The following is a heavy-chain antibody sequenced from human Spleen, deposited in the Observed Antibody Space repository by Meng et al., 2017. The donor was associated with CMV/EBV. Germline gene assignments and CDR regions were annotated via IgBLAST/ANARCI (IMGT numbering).Heavy chain of an antibody. CDR2: INHSGST. Sequence: SLTCAVYGGSFSGYYWSWIRQPPGKGLEWIGEINHSGSTNYNPSLKSRVTISVDTSKNQFSLKLSSVTAADTAVYYCARGAAAGTSYWGQGTLVTVSS. J-gene: IGHJ4*02. CDR1: GGSFSGYY. D-gene: IGHD6-13*01. CDR3: ARGAAAGTSY. V-gene: IGHV4-34*01.